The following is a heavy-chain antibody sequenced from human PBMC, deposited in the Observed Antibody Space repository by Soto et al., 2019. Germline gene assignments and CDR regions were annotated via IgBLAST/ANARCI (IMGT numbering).Heavy chain of an antibody. CDR2: INPSGGST. Sequence: ASVKVSCKASGYTFTSYYMHWVRQAPGQGLEWMGIINPSGGSTSYAQKFQGRVTMTRDTSTSTVYMELSSLRSEDTAVYYCARANRLRYFDWLLGYWGQGTLVTVSS. V-gene: IGHV1-46*03. CDR1: GYTFTSYY. CDR3: ARANRLRYFDWLLGY. J-gene: IGHJ4*02. D-gene: IGHD3-9*01.